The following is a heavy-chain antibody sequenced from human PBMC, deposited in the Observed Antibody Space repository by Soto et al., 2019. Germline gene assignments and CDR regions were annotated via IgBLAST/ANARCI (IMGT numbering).Heavy chain of an antibody. CDR2: TGISGRTT. CDR1: RFTVTTYA. V-gene: IGHV3-23*01. J-gene: IGHJ4*02. Sequence: GGSLRLSCAASRFTVTTYAMSWVRQAPGKGLEWVSTTGISGRTTYYADSVKGRFTVSRDDSKNTLDLQMSNLGAEDTAVYYCATVHNTSRSFDYWGQGTLVTVSS. D-gene: IGHD1-20*01. CDR3: ATVHNTSRSFDY.